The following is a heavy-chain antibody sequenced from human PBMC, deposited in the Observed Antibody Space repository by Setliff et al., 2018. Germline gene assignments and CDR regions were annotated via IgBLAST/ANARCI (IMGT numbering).Heavy chain of an antibody. CDR3: AGLRYYGSGSYLDY. D-gene: IGHD3-10*01. CDR1: GYSISSGYY. V-gene: IGHV4-38-2*01. CDR2: IYHSGST. Sequence: SETLSLTCAVSGYSISSGYYWGWIRQPPGKGLEWIGSIYHSGSTYYNPSLKSRVTISVDTSKNQLSLKLSSVTAADTAVYYCAGLRYYGSGSYLDYWGQGTLVTVSS. J-gene: IGHJ4*02.